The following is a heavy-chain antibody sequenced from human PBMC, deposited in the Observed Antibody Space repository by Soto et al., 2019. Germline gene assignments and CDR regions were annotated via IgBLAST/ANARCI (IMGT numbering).Heavy chain of an antibody. Sequence: SETLSLTCTVSGGSISSYYWSWIRQPPGKGLEWIGYIYYSGSTNYNPSLKSRVTISVDTSKNQFSLKLSSVTAADTAVYYCARQIAAAGMTRKYYFDYWGQGTLVTVSS. V-gene: IGHV4-59*08. D-gene: IGHD6-13*01. CDR1: GGSISSYY. CDR2: IYYSGST. J-gene: IGHJ4*02. CDR3: ARQIAAAGMTRKYYFDY.